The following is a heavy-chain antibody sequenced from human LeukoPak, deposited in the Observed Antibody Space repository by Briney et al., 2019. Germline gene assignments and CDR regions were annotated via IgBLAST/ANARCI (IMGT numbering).Heavy chain of an antibody. D-gene: IGHD3-22*01. J-gene: IGHJ4*02. V-gene: IGHV4-61*09. CDR2: IYTSGST. Sequence: PSETLSLTCTVSGGSISSGSYYWSWIRQPAGKGLEWIGHIYTSGSTNYNSSLKSRVTISVDTSKNQLSLKLSSVTAADTAVYYCARAPYDSSGYQYFDYWGQGTLVTVSS. CDR3: ARAPYDSSGYQYFDY. CDR1: GGSISSGSYY.